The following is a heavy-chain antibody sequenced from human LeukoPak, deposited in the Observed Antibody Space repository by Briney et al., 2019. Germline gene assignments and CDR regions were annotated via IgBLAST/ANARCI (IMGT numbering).Heavy chain of an antibody. Sequence: GGSLRLSCAASGFTFISHAMSWVRQAPGKGLEWVSTISGSGGNTFYADSVKGRFTISRDNAKNSLYLQMNSLRTEDTGVYYCARAKAAAGEDAFDIWGQGTMVTVSS. V-gene: IGHV3-23*01. CDR1: GFTFISHA. CDR2: ISGSGGNT. J-gene: IGHJ3*02. D-gene: IGHD6-13*01. CDR3: ARAKAAAGEDAFDI.